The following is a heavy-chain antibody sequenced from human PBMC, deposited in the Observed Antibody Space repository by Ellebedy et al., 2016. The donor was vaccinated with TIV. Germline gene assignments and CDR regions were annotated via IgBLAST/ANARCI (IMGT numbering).Heavy chain of an antibody. J-gene: IGHJ5*02. CDR3: ARCETGSGSGWCNWLDP. CDR2: FSQSGNA. CDR1: GDSISSSVYY. Sequence: MPSETLSLTCTVSGDSISSSVYYWGWIRQPPGKGLEWIGSFSQSGNAYYNPSLRSRVFISIDTSKNQFSLRLSSVTAADTAVYYCARCETGSGSGWCNWLDPWGQGTLVTVSS. V-gene: IGHV4-39*07. D-gene: IGHD3-22*01.